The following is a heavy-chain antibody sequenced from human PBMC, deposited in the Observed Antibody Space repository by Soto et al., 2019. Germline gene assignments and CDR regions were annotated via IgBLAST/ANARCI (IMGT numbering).Heavy chain of an antibody. CDR3: AKDPYNWNYGTFDY. D-gene: IGHD1-7*01. J-gene: IGHJ4*02. CDR2: ISGSGGST. V-gene: IGHV3-23*01. CDR1: GFTFSSYS. Sequence: GGSLRLSCAASGFTFSSYSMNWVRQAPGKGLEWVSAISGSGGSTYYADSVKGRFTISRDNSKNTLYLQMNSLRAEDTAVYYCAKDPYNWNYGTFDYWGQGTLVTVSS.